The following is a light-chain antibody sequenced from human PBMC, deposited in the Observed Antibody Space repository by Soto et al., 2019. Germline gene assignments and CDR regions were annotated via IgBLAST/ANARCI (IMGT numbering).Light chain of an antibody. Sequence: EIVLTQSPGTLSLSPGDRATLSCRASQSLSVSYIAWYQQKPGQAPRLLIYSTSTRAAGIPDSFTGRGSGTHFTLAISRLEPEDFAVYYCHQFGDSPQTFGQGTTVEV. CDR3: HQFGDSPQT. V-gene: IGKV3-20*01. J-gene: IGKJ1*01. CDR2: STS. CDR1: QSLSVSY.